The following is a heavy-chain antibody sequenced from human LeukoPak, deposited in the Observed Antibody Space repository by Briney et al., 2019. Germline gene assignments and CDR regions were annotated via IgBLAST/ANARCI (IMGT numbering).Heavy chain of an antibody. CDR1: GYTFTGYY. Sequence: ASVKVSCKASGYTFTGYYMHWVRQAPGQGLEWMGWINPNSGGTNYAQKFQGRVTMTRDTSISTAYMELSRLRSDDTAVYYCARAYDFWSGYYHPRFDPWGQGTLVTVSS. CDR3: ARAYDFWSGYYHPRFDP. D-gene: IGHD3-3*01. CDR2: INPNSGGT. J-gene: IGHJ5*02. V-gene: IGHV1-2*02.